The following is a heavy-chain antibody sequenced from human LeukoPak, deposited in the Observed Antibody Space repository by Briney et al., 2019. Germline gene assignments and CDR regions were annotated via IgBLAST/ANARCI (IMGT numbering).Heavy chain of an antibody. Sequence: GGSLRLSCAASGFTFSSYAMHWVRQAPGKGLEWVAVISYDGSNKYYADSVKGRFTISRDNSKNTLYLQMNSLRAEDTAVYYCARDRVVVVAARGFDYWGQGTLVTVSS. D-gene: IGHD2-15*01. J-gene: IGHJ4*02. CDR2: ISYDGSNK. V-gene: IGHV3-30*04. CDR3: ARDRVVVVAARGFDY. CDR1: GFTFSSYA.